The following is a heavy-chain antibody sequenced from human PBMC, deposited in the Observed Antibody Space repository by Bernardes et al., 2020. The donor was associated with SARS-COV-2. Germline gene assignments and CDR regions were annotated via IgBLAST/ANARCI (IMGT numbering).Heavy chain of an antibody. Sequence: GGSLRLSCAASGFTFSNAWMSWVRQAPGKGLEWVGRIKSKTDGGTTDYAAPVKGRFTISRDDTKNTLYLQMNSLKTEDTAVYYCTTEETRPIWGSYRYNYNYWGQGTLVTVSS. CDR1: GFTFSNAW. CDR3: TTEETRPIWGSYRYNYNY. CDR2: IKSKTDGGTT. J-gene: IGHJ4*02. D-gene: IGHD3-16*02. V-gene: IGHV3-15*01.